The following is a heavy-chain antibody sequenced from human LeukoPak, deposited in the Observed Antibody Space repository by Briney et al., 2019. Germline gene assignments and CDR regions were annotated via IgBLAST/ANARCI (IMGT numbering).Heavy chain of an antibody. CDR3: WRAFGCYPGICGFDI. V-gene: IGHV4-34*01. CDR2: INHSGST. J-gene: IGHJ3*02. CDR1: GGSFSGFY. Sequence: SETLSLTCSVYGGSFSGFYWSWIRQPPGKGLEWIGEINHSGSTKYNPSLKSRVTMSVDTSKNQFSLKLNSVTAADTAMYYCWRAFGCYPGICGFDIWGQGTKVTVSS. D-gene: IGHD2-15*01.